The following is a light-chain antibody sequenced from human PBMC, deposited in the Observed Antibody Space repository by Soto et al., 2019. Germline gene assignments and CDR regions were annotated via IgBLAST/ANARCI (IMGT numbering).Light chain of an antibody. Sequence: EIVLTQSPGTLSLSPGERATLSCRAGQSVSSSSLAWYQQKRGQAPRLLIHDASSRATGIPDRFSGSGSGTDFTLTSGRLEPEDCAGYYCQQYGGSPRTFGQGTKVEVK. V-gene: IGKV3-20*01. CDR1: QSVSSSS. CDR2: DAS. CDR3: QQYGGSPRT. J-gene: IGKJ1*01.